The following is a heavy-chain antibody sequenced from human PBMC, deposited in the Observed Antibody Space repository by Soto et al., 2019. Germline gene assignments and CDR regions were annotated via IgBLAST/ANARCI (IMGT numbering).Heavy chain of an antibody. CDR2: ISGSGGST. CDR3: AKDFRVPWISGGAFDI. CDR1: GFTFSSYA. V-gene: IGHV3-23*01. Sequence: GGSMRLSCAASGFTFSSYAMSWVRQAPGKGLEWVSAISGSGGSTYYADSVKGRFTISRDNSKNTLYLQMNSPRAEDTAVYYCAKDFRVPWISGGAFDIWGQGTMVTVSS. D-gene: IGHD3-10*01. J-gene: IGHJ3*02.